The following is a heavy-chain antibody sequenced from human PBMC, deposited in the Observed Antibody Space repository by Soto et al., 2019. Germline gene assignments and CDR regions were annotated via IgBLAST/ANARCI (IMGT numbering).Heavy chain of an antibody. Sequence: SETLSLTCPVSGGSISSYYWSWFRQPPGKGLEWIGYIYYSGSTNYNPSLKSRVTISVDTSKNQFSLKLSSVTAADTAVYYCARDANSGYDLGFFDPRGQGTLVTVS. V-gene: IGHV4-59*01. J-gene: IGHJ5*02. CDR2: IYYSGST. D-gene: IGHD5-12*01. CDR1: GGSISSYY. CDR3: ARDANSGYDLGFFDP.